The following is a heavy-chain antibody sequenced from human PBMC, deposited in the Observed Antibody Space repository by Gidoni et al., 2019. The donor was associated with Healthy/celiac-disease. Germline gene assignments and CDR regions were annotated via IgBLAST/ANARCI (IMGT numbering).Heavy chain of an antibody. V-gene: IGHV4-31*03. CDR2: IYYSGRT. CDR3: ARDGFTMVQGVIKSGWFDP. Sequence: QVQLQESGPGLVMPSQTLSLTCTVSGGSFSSGGYYWSWIRQHPGKGLEWIGYIYYSGRTDYNPSHKNRVNISVDTSKNQFTLKLSSVTAADTAVYYCARDGFTMVQGVIKSGWFDPWGQGTLVTVSS. J-gene: IGHJ5*02. D-gene: IGHD3-10*01. CDR1: GGSFSSGGYY.